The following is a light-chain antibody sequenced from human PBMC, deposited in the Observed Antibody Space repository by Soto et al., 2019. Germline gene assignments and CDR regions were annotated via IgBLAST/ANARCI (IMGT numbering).Light chain of an antibody. CDR1: QSVSSSY. J-gene: IGKJ1*01. CDR2: GAY. Sequence: EIVLTQSPGTLSLSPGARPTLSCRSSQSVSSSYLAWYQQKPGQAPRLLIYGAYSRATGIPDRFSGSGSGTDFTLTISRLEPEDFAVYYCHQYGSSPRTFGQGTKVDIK. CDR3: HQYGSSPRT. V-gene: IGKV3-20*01.